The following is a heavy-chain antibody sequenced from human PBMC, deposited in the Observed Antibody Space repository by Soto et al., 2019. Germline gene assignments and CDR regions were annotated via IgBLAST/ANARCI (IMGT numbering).Heavy chain of an antibody. CDR1: GFRFSTYD. V-gene: IGHV3-48*02. CDR2: ISTTSFTI. J-gene: IGHJ5*01. D-gene: IGHD2-15*01. CDR3: ARDRCYDGTCYSASDS. Sequence: EVRLMESGGGLVQPGGSMRLSCAASGFRFSTYDMDWLRQAPGKGPEWIAHISTTSFTIYYADSVKGRFTISRDNARNSLYLEMNSLRDEDTAVYDCARDRCYDGTCYSASDSWGQGTLVTVSS.